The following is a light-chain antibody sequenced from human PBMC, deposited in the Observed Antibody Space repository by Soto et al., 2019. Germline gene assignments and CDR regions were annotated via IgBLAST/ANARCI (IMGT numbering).Light chain of an antibody. CDR1: HSINNY. V-gene: IGKV1-39*01. CDR2: AAS. Sequence: QMTQSPSSLSASVGDRVIITCRSDHSINNYLNWYQQRPGKVPKLLIYAASTLQSGVPSRFSGSGSGRVFTLTINSLQPEDFATYYCQQSYSTLVTFGRGTRVEI. CDR3: QQSYSTLVT. J-gene: IGKJ2*01.